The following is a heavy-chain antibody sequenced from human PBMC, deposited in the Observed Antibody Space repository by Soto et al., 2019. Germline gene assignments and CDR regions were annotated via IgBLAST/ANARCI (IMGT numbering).Heavy chain of an antibody. Sequence: EVQLVESGGGLVKPGVSLRLSCAASGFTFTNAWTNWVRQAPGKGLEWVGHIKTKNEGGATDYAAPVKGRFTISRDDSKNTVYLQMNSLKSEDTAVYYCTTDIMPWFKLDYWGQGTLVTVSS. V-gene: IGHV3-15*07. CDR1: GFTFTNAW. J-gene: IGHJ4*02. CDR3: TTDIMPWFKLDY. CDR2: IKTKNEGGAT. D-gene: IGHD3-16*01.